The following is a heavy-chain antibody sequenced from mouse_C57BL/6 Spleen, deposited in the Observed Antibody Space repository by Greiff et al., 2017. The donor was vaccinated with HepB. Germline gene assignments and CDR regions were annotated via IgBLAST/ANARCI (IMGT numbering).Heavy chain of an antibody. CDR1: GYTFTSYD. CDR2: IYPRDGST. D-gene: IGHD1-1*01. J-gene: IGHJ3*01. CDR3: ASPLYYGSTRGFAY. V-gene: IGHV1-85*01. Sequence: QVQLQQSGPELVKPGASVKLSCKASGYTFTSYDINWVKQRPGQGLEWIGWIYPRDGSTKYNEKFKGKATLTVDTSSSTAYMELHSLTSEDSAVYFCASPLYYGSTRGFAYWGQGTLVTVSA.